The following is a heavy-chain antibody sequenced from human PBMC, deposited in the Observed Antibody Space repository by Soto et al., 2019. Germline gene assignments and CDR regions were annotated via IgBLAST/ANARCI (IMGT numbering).Heavy chain of an antibody. CDR1: GFTFSSYG. CDR3: ARFNWNDPFDI. V-gene: IGHV3-33*01. Sequence: GGSLRLSCAASGFTFSSYGMHWVRQAPGKGLEWVAVIWYDGSNKYYADSVEGRFTISRDNSKNTLYLQMNSLRAEDTAVYYCARFNWNDPFDIWGQGTMVTVSS. J-gene: IGHJ3*02. CDR2: IWYDGSNK. D-gene: IGHD1-20*01.